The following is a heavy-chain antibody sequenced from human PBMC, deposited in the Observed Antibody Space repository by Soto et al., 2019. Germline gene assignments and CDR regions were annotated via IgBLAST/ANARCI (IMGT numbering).Heavy chain of an antibody. CDR3: ARDKVGALWTHYYGMDV. Sequence: PSETLSLTCTVSGDSINNSGYYWGWIRQPPGKGLEWIASIYYRGTTYYNPSLSSRVNISVDKSQNQMSLKLTSVTAADTAVYYCARDKVGALWTHYYGMDVWGQGTTVTVSS. V-gene: IGHV4-39*02. CDR2: IYYRGTT. J-gene: IGHJ6*02. CDR1: GDSINNSGYY. D-gene: IGHD1-26*01.